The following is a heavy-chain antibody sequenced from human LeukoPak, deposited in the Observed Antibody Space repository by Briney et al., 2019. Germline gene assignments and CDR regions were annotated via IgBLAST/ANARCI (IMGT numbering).Heavy chain of an antibody. D-gene: IGHD3-22*01. J-gene: IGHJ4*02. CDR1: GFTFSSYG. CDR3: AKGAVGKSESSGYPPYFDY. Sequence: PGGSLRLSCVASGFTFSSYGMSWVRQAPGKGLEWVSYVSATGYTTSYADSVKGRFTISGDNAKNTVFLQMNGLRAEDTAVYYCAKGAVGKSESSGYPPYFDYWGQGTLVTVSS. V-gene: IGHV3-23*01. CDR2: VSATGYTT.